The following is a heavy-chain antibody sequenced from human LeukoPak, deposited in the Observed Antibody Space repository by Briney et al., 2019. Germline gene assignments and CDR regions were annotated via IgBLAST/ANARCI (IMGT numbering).Heavy chain of an antibody. CDR2: IKSKTDGGTT. Sequence: GSLRLSCAASGFTSSSYAMSWIRQVPGKGLEWVGRIKSKTDGGTTDYAAPVKGRFTISRDDSKNTPYLQMNSLKTEDTAVYYCTISGSWGQGTLVTVSS. V-gene: IGHV3-15*01. CDR3: TISGS. D-gene: IGHD1-26*01. J-gene: IGHJ5*02. CDR1: GFTSSSYA.